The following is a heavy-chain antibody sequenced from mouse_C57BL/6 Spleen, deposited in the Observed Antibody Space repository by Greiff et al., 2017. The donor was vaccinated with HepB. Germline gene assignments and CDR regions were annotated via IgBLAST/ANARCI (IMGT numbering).Heavy chain of an antibody. CDR3: AKTEDLLRYFDV. D-gene: IGHD1-1*01. CDR2: INPNYGTT. J-gene: IGHJ1*03. Sequence: EVQLQQSGPELVKPGASVKISCKASGYSFTDYHMNWVKQSNGKSLEWIGVINPNYGTTSYNQKFKGKATLTVDQSSSTAYMQLNSLTSEDSAVYYCAKTEDLLRYFDVWGTGTTVTVSS. V-gene: IGHV1-39*01. CDR1: GYSFTDYH.